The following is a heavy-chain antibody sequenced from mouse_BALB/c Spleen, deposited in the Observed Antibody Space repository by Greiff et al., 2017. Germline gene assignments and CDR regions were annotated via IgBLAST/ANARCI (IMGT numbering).Heavy chain of an antibody. V-gene: IGHV2-4-1*01. CDR2: IWSGGST. J-gene: IGHJ3*01. Sequence: QVQLQQSGPGLVQPSQSLSITCTVSGFSLTSYGVHWVRQSPGKGLEWLGVIWSGGSTDYNAAFISRLSISKDNSKSQVFFKMNSLQADDTAIYYCARTGGNYAAYWGQGTLVTVSA. CDR3: ARTGGNYAAY. CDR1: GFSLTSYG. D-gene: IGHD2-1*01.